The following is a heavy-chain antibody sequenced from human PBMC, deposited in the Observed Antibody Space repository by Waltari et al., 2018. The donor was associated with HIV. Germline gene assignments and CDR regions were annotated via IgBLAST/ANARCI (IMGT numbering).Heavy chain of an antibody. CDR3: ARDSSRVLWFGESLPT. V-gene: IGHV3-30*03. Sequence: QVQVVESGGGVVQPGRSLRLSCAAPGSRFNDHGMHRVRQPPGKGLEWVALMADDGSKRFYAESVRGRFVVSRDNSKKIFYLQMNSLRPDDTAVYFCARDSSRVLWFGESLPTWGQGTLVSVSP. CDR1: GSRFNDHG. D-gene: IGHD3-10*01. J-gene: IGHJ4*02. CDR2: MADDGSKR.